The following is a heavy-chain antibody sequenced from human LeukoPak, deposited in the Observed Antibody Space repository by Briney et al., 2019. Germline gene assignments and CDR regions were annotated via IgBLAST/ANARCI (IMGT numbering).Heavy chain of an antibody. CDR3: ARVMEYSGSYSPDAFDI. D-gene: IGHD1-26*01. J-gene: IGHJ3*02. V-gene: IGHV1-69*13. CDR2: IIPIFGTA. Sequence: SVKVSCKASGGTFSSHAMSWVRQAPGQGLEWMGGIIPIFGTANYAQKFQGRVTITADASTSTAYMELSSLRSEDTAVYYCARVMEYSGSYSPDAFDIWGQGTMVTVSS. CDR1: GGTFSSHA.